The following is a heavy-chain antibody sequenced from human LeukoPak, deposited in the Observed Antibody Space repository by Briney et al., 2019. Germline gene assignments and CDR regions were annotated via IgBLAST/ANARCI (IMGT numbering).Heavy chain of an antibody. CDR3: ATLLCSSTTCYFAY. V-gene: IGHV4-4*02. D-gene: IGHD2-2*01. Sequence: PSGTLSLTCAVSGGSISSSNRCRWVRQPPGKGLEWIGEIYHSGSTNYNPSLKSRVTISVDKSKNQFSLTLSSVTAADTAVYYCATLLCSSTTCYFAYWGQGTLVTVSS. CDR2: IYHSGST. J-gene: IGHJ4*02. CDR1: GGSISSSNR.